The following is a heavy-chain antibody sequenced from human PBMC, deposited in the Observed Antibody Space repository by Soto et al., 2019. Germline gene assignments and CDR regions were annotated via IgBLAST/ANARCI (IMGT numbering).Heavy chain of an antibody. D-gene: IGHD3-22*01. CDR3: ARDRGTMIVVVYDPRHYFDY. Sequence: GASVKVSCKASGYTFTSYGISWVRQAPGQGLEWMGWISAYNGNTNYAQKLQGRVTMTTDTSTSTAYMELRSLRSDDTAVYYCARDRGTMIVVVYDPRHYFDYWGQGTLVTVPS. J-gene: IGHJ4*02. V-gene: IGHV1-18*01. CDR1: GYTFTSYG. CDR2: ISAYNGNT.